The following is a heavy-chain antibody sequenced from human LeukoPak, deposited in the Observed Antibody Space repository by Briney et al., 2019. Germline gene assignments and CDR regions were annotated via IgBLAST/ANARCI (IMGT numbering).Heavy chain of an antibody. Sequence: ASVKVSCKASGYTFTGYYMHWVRQATGQGLEWMGWMNPNSGNTGHAQKFQGRVTMTRNTSISTAYMELSSLRSEDTAVYYCARGEVRYFDWLLTPIDYWGQGTLVTVSS. J-gene: IGHJ4*02. V-gene: IGHV1-8*02. CDR3: ARGEVRYFDWLLTPIDY. D-gene: IGHD3-9*01. CDR2: MNPNSGNT. CDR1: GYTFTGYY.